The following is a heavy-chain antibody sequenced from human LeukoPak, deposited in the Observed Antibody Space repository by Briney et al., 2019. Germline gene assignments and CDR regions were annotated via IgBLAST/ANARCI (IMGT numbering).Heavy chain of an antibody. V-gene: IGHV3-21*01. J-gene: IGHJ4*02. CDR2: ISSSSSYI. Sequence: GGSLRLSCAASGFTFSSYSMNWARQAPGKGLEWVSSISSSSSYIYYADSVKGRFTISRDNAKNSLYLQMNSLRAEDTAVYYCASSYSSGWYRATNDYWGQGTLVTVSS. CDR1: GFTFSSYS. D-gene: IGHD6-19*01. CDR3: ASSYSSGWYRATNDY.